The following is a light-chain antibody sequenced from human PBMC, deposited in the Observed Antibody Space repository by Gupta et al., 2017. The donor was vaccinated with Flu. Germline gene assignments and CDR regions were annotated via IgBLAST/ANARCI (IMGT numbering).Light chain of an antibody. V-gene: IGLV1-40*01. J-gene: IGLJ1*01. CDR2: ANN. CDR1: RSNIGASYD. Sequence: QYVLPQPTSASGAPGQRVTVSCTGSRSNIGASYDVNWYRQIPGTAPTLLIYANNHRPSGVPDRFSASNSGTSASLAITGLQADDEADYYCQSYDSNLRSYVFGTGTAVTVL. CDR3: QSYDSNLRSYV.